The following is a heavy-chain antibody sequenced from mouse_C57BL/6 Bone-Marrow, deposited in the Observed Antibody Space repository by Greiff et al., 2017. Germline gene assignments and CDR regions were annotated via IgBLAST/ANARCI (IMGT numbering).Heavy chain of an antibody. D-gene: IGHD2-10*02. CDR2: INPSNGRT. CDR3: AREYGNCFVY. V-gene: IGHV1S81*02. J-gene: IGHJ2*01. CDR1: GYTFTSYW. Sequence: QVQLQQPGAELVKPGASVKLSCKASGYTFTSYWMHWVKQRPGQGLEWIGEINPSNGRTNYNEKFKRKATLTVDKSSSTAYMQLSSLTSEDSAVYYCAREYGNCFVYWGQGTTLTVSS.